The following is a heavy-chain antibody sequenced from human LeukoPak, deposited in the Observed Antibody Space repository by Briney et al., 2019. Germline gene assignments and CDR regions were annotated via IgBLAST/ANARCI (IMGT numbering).Heavy chain of an antibody. CDR2: INSDGSST. J-gene: IGHJ3*02. CDR1: GFTYSSYW. CDR3: ARVYCSGGSCYKGFIDDAFDI. D-gene: IGHD2-15*01. Sequence: GGSLRLSCAASGFTYSSYWMHWVRQAPGKGLVWVSRINSDGSSTSYADSVKGRFTISRDNAKNTLYLQMNSLRAEDTAVYYCARVYCSGGSCYKGFIDDAFDIWGQGTMVTVSS. V-gene: IGHV3-74*01.